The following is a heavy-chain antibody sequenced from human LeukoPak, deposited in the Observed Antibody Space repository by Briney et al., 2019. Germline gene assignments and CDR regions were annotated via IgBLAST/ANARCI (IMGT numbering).Heavy chain of an antibody. D-gene: IGHD5-18*01. V-gene: IGHV3-33*01. CDR2: IWYDGSNK. Sequence: GRSLRLSCAASGFTFSSYGMHWVRQAPGKGLEWVAVIWYDGSNKYYADSVKGRFTISRDNSKNTLYLQMNSLGAEDTAVYYCARENTAMAYYYGMDVWGQGTTVTVSS. CDR1: GFTFSSYG. CDR3: ARENTAMAYYYGMDV. J-gene: IGHJ6*02.